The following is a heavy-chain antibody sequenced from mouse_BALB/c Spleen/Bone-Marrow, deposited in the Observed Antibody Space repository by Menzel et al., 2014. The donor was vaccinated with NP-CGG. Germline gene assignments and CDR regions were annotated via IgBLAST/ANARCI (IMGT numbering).Heavy chain of an antibody. CDR3: ARWRYQNAIDD. V-gene: IGHV1-7*01. J-gene: IGHJ4*01. CDR1: GYALTSYW. CDR2: INPSIGYA. D-gene: IGHD1-1*01. Sequence: VQLQQAGAELAKPGASVKISCKASGYALTSYWMHWVKQRPGQGLEWIGYINPSIGYAEYIQKFKDKVTLTADKSSSTAYMHLSSVTSEDSTLSCCARWRYQNAIDDWGQGTSVTVSS.